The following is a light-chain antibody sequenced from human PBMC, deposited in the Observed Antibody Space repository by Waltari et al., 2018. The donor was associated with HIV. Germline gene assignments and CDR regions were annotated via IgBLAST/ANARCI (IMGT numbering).Light chain of an antibody. J-gene: IGLJ2*01. CDR2: EVT. V-gene: IGLV2-23*02. CDR3: CSYASSGTLVV. CDR1: SSDIGNSNL. Sequence: QSALTQPASVSGSPGQSISISCTEASSDIGNSNLVSWYQHHTGRAPKLLIFEVTKRPSRVSNRFSGSKSGNTASLTISDLQAEDEADYYCCSYASSGTLVVFGGGTRVTVL.